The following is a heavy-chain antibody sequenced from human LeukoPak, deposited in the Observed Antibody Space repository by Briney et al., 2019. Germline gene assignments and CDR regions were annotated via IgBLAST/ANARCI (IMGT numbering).Heavy chain of an antibody. CDR3: ARHGIAAAGELGY. D-gene: IGHD6-13*01. J-gene: IGHJ4*02. V-gene: IGHV4-39*01. Sequence: SETLSLTCTVSGGSISSSSYYWGWIRQPPGKGLEWIGSIYYSGSTYYNPSLKSRVTISVDTSKNQVSLKLSSVTAADTAVYYCARHGIAAAGELGYWGQGTLVTVSS. CDR1: GGSISSSSYY. CDR2: IYYSGST.